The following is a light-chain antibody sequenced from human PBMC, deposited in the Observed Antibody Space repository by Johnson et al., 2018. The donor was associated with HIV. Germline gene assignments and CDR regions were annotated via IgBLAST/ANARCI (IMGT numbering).Light chain of an antibody. CDR2: DNN. CDR3: GTWDSSLSAVYV. J-gene: IGLJ1*01. CDR1: SSNIGNNY. Sequence: QSVLTQPPSVSAAPGQKVTISCSGSSSNIGNNYVSWYQQLPGTAPKLLIYDNNQRPSGIPDRFYGSKSGTSATLGITGLQTGDEADYYCGTWDSSLSAVYVFGTGTKVTVL. V-gene: IGLV1-51*01.